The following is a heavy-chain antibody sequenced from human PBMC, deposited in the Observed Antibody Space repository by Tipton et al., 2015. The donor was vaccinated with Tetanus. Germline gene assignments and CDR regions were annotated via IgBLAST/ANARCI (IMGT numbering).Heavy chain of an antibody. D-gene: IGHD1/OR15-1a*01. V-gene: IGHV4-61*08. J-gene: IGHJ4*02. Sequence: TLSLTCTVSGGSVRSGDYSWNWIRQPPGKGLEWLADVSYSGRTNSNYSLKSRITISQDTSKNQFSLRLTSVTAADTAVYYRARANNEFPKKGPFDSWGQGSLVIVSS. CDR3: ARANNEFPKKGPFDS. CDR1: GGSVRSGDYS. CDR2: VSYSGRT.